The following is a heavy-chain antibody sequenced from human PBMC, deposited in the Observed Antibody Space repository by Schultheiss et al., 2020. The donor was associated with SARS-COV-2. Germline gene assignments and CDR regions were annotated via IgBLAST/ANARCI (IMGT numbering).Heavy chain of an antibody. CDR2: IYPGDSNT. CDR3: ARLGYNWNFDP. Sequence: GESLKISCKGSGYSFTTYGIGWVRQRPGKGLEWMGIIYPGDSNTRYSPSFQGQVTISADKSISTAYLQWSSLKASDTAMYYCARLGYNWNFDPWGQGTLVTVSS. D-gene: IGHD1-20*01. V-gene: IGHV5-51*01. J-gene: IGHJ5*02. CDR1: GYSFTTYG.